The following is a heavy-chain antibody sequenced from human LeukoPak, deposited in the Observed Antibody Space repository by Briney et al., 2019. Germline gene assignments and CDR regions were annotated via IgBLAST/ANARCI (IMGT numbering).Heavy chain of an antibody. V-gene: IGHV3-66*01. CDR3: ARGYSSDN. Sequence: GGSLRLSCAASGFTFSSYAMSWVGQAPGKGLEWVSVIYSGGSTYYADSVKGRFTISRDNSKNTLNLQMNSLRAEDAAVYYCARGYSSDNWGQGTLVTVSS. J-gene: IGHJ4*02. D-gene: IGHD2-21*01. CDR1: GFTFSSYA. CDR2: IYSGGST.